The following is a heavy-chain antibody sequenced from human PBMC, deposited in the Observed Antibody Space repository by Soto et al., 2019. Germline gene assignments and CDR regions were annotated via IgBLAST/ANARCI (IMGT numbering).Heavy chain of an antibody. J-gene: IGHJ4*02. CDR3: AHTMAPRIFDY. V-gene: IGHV2-5*02. CDR1: GFSLITSGVG. Sequence: QITLKEAGPTLEKPTQTLTLTCSFYGFSLITSGVGVGWIRQPPGKALEWLALIYWDDDKGYSTSLKSRLTITKDTSKNQVVLTMTNMDPADTATYYCAHTMAPRIFDYWGQGTLVTVSS. CDR2: IYWDDDK.